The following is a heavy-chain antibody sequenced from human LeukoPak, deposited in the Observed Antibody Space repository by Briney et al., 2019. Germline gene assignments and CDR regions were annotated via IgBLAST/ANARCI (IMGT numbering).Heavy chain of an antibody. Sequence: SETLSLTCTVSGYSISSGYYWGWIRQPPGKWLEWIGNIYHSGSTYYNPSLKSRVTISVDTSKNQFSLKLSSVTAADTAVYYCARPNYDILTGPEYWGQGTLVTVSS. CDR3: ARPNYDILTGPEY. CDR1: GYSISSGYY. D-gene: IGHD3-9*01. CDR2: IYHSGST. J-gene: IGHJ4*02. V-gene: IGHV4-38-2*02.